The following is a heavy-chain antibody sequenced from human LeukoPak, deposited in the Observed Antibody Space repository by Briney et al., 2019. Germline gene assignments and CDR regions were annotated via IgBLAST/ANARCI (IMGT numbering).Heavy chain of an antibody. Sequence: PRGSLTLSCAASGFTFSDYYMSWIRQTPGKGLEWVSYISDSSGYKNYADSLKGRFTISRDNAKNSVYLQMNSLSAEDTAVYYCARQGLYDSSDFWTFQHWGPGSLASVSS. V-gene: IGHV3-11*06. J-gene: IGHJ1*01. D-gene: IGHD3/OR15-3a*01. CDR1: GFTFSDYY. CDR3: ARQGLYDSSDFWTFQH. CDR2: ISDSSGYK.